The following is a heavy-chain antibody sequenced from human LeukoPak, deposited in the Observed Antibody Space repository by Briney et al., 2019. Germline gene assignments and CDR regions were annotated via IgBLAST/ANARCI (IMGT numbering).Heavy chain of an antibody. CDR2: INHSGST. J-gene: IGHJ5*02. D-gene: IGHD3-22*01. CDR1: GGSLSAYY. V-gene: IGHV4-34*01. Sequence: SETLSLTCAVYGGSLSAYYWTWIRQPPGKGLEWIGEINHSGSTNYNPSLKSRVTISVDTSKNQFSLKLSSVTAADTAVYYCARDRSYYDSSGYYSNGNWFDPWGQGTLVTVSS. CDR3: ARDRSYYDSSGYYSNGNWFDP.